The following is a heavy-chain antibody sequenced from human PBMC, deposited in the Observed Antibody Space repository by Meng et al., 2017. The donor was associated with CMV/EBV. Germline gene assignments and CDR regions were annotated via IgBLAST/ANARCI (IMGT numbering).Heavy chain of an antibody. V-gene: IGHV3-21*01. D-gene: IGHD3-3*01. J-gene: IGHJ6*02. CDR3: ARDKVLRFLEFSYYYYGMDV. Sequence: GESLKISCAASGFTFSSYSMNWVRQAPGKGLEWVSSISSSSSYIYYADSVKGRFTISRDNAKNSLYLQMNSLRAEDTAVYYCARDKVLRFLEFSYYYYGMDVWGQGTTVTVSS. CDR2: ISSSSSYI. CDR1: GFTFSSYS.